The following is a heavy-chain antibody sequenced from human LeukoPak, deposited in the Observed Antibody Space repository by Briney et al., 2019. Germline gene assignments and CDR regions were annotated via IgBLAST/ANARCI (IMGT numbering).Heavy chain of an antibody. CDR3: AHTRRYAYCGGDCLGQAYFQH. CDR1: GFSLSTSGVG. V-gene: IGHV2-5*01. Sequence: SGPTLVKPTQTLTLTCTFSGFSLSTSGVGVGWIRQPPGKALEWLALINWNDDKRYSPSLKSRLTITTDTSKNQVVLTMTNMDPVDTATYYCAHTRRYAYCGGDCLGQAYFQHWGQGTLVTVSS. J-gene: IGHJ1*01. D-gene: IGHD2-21*02. CDR2: INWNDDK.